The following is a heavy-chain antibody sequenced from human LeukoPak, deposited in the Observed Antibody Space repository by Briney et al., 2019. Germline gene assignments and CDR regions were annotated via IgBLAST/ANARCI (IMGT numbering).Heavy chain of an antibody. J-gene: IGHJ3*02. CDR3: ARRDAFDI. V-gene: IGHV4-39*01. Sequence: SETLSLTCTVSGGSISSSSYYWGWIRQPPGKGLEWIGSIYYSGSTYYNPSLKSRVTISVDTSKNQFSLKLSSVTAADTAVYYCARRDAFDIWGQGTMVTVSS. CDR1: GGSISSSSYY. CDR2: IYYSGST.